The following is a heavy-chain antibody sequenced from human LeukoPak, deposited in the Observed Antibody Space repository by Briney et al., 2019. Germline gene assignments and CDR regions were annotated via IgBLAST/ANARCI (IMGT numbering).Heavy chain of an antibody. D-gene: IGHD3-9*01. CDR3: ATVRWGYDILTGYYVRKYFDY. V-gene: IGHV1-24*01. CDR2: FDPVDGET. CDR1: GYTLTELS. J-gene: IGHJ4*02. Sequence: ASVEVSCKVSGYTLTELSMHWVRQAPGKGLEWMGGFDPVDGETIYAQKFQGRVTMTEDTSTDTAYMELSSLRSEDTAVYYCATVRWGYDILTGYYVRKYFDYWGQGTLVTVSS.